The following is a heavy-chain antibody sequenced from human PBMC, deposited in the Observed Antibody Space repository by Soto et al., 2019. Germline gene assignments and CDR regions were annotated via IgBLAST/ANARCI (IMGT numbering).Heavy chain of an antibody. V-gene: IGHV3-33*01. CDR2: IWYDGSNK. D-gene: IGHD6-13*01. CDR3: ARPKYSSSLYYFDY. J-gene: IGHJ4*02. CDR1: GFTFRSYG. Sequence: ESGGGVVQPGRSLRLSCAASGFTFRSYGMHWVRQAPGKGLEWVAVIWYDGSNKYYANSVKGRFTISRDNSKNTLYLQMNSLRAEDTAVYYCARPKYSSSLYYFDYWGQGTLVTVSS.